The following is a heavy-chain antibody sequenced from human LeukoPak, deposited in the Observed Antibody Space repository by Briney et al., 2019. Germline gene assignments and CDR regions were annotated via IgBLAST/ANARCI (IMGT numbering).Heavy chain of an antibody. CDR2: SNHGGST. CDR1: GGSFSGYY. J-gene: IGHJ4*02. V-gene: IGHV4-34*01. D-gene: IGHD3-10*01. Sequence: PSEILSLTCAVYGGSFSGYYWNWIRQPPGKGLEWIGESNHGGSTNYNPSLKSRVTISVDTSKNQFSLKLSSVTAADTAVYYCARGGTMVRGVIPREYWGQGTLVTVSS. CDR3: ARGGTMVRGVIPREY.